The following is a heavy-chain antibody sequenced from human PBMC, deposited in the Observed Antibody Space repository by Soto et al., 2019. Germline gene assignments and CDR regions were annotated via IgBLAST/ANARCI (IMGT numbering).Heavy chain of an antibody. CDR1: GFTFSDFD. V-gene: IGHV3-21*01. CDR2: ITSNSVYV. Sequence: EVQLVESGGGLVKPGGSLRLSCAVSGFTFSDFDMSWVRQAPGKGLXWVSSITSNSVYVYYADSLKGRFTISRDNAKSSLYLQMXSLRADDTAVYYCARDLSGGNYYYHGLDVWGQGTTVTVSS. CDR3: ARDLSGGNYYYHGLDV. D-gene: IGHD1-26*01. J-gene: IGHJ6*02.